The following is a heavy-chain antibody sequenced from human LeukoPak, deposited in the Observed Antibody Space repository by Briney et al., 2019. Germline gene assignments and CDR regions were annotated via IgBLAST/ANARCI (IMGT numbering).Heavy chain of an antibody. V-gene: IGHV4-4*02. CDR1: GGSISSTNW. CDR3: ARDSLGEYSGSYYFDY. J-gene: IGHJ4*02. CDR2: IYHTGSS. Sequence: PSGTLSLTCAVSGGSISSTNWWSWVRQPPGKGLEWIGEIYHTGSSNYNPSLKSRVTISLDKSKNLFSLKLRSVTAADTAVYYCARDSLGEYSGSYYFDYWGQGTLVTVSS. D-gene: IGHD1-26*01.